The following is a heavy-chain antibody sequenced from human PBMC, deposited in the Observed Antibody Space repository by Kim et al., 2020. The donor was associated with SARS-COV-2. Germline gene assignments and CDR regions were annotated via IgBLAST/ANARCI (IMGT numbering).Heavy chain of an antibody. CDR1: GYTFTTRY. J-gene: IGHJ4*02. V-gene: IGHV1-2*05. CDR2: INPDSGVT. CDR3: ARGNTETIDY. Sequence: ASVKVSCETSGYTFTTRYLHWVRQAPGRGLEWMGRINPDSGVTDYAQRFQGRVTMTRDKSISTVYMELSSLRSDDTVVYYCARGNTETIDYWGQGTLVTVSS.